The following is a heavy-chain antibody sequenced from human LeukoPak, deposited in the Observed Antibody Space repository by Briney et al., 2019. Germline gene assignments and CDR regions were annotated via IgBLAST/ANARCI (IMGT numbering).Heavy chain of an antibody. D-gene: IGHD5-24*01. J-gene: IGHJ4*02. V-gene: IGHV3-7*01. CDR2: IKQDGSEK. CDR1: VFTFSTYW. CDR3: ANGDGFDF. Sequence: GGSLRLSCALSVFTFSTYWMSWVRQAPGKGLEWVADIKQDGSEKYYADSVTGRFTISRDNAKNSPYLQMNSLRAEDTAVYYCANGDGFDFWGQGTLVTVSS.